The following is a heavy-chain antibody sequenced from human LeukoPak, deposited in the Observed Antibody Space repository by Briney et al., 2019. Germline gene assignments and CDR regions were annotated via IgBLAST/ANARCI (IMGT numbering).Heavy chain of an antibody. Sequence: GGSLRLSCAASGFTFSSSAMTWVRQAPGKGLEWVSAISGSGSDTIYTDSVKDRFTISRDNSKNTLYLQMNSLRAGDTAVYYCAKGGSYAPLDYWGQGTLVTVSS. CDR3: AKGGSYAPLDY. J-gene: IGHJ4*02. D-gene: IGHD1-26*01. CDR2: ISGSGSDT. V-gene: IGHV3-23*01. CDR1: GFTFSSSA.